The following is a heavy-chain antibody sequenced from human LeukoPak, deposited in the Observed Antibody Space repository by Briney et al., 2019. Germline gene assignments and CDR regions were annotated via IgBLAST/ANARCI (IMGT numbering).Heavy chain of an antibody. V-gene: IGHV3-23*01. CDR3: AKDFIAISEWAPLGY. D-gene: IGHD1-26*01. CDR1: GFTFSSYV. J-gene: IGHJ4*02. Sequence: GGSLRLSCEVSGFTFSSYVMSWVRQAPGKGLEWVSALSSSGGDTSYEDSVKGRFTISRDNSKNTLYLQMNSLRAEDTAVYYCAKDFIAISEWAPLGYWGQGTLVTVSS. CDR2: LSSSGGDT.